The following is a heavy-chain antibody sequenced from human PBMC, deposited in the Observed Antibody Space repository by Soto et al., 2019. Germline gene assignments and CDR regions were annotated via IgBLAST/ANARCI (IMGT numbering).Heavy chain of an antibody. V-gene: IGHV3-33*06. CDR3: AKDRSISLDGMDV. J-gene: IGHJ6*02. Sequence: PVGSLRLSCAASWFTFSMYGMHWVRQAPGKGLEWVAVIWYDGSDKYYADSVKGRFTVSRDNSKNTLYLQLKSLRAEDTAVYYCAKDRSISLDGMDVWGQGTTVTVSS. D-gene: IGHD6-13*01. CDR2: IWYDGSDK. CDR1: WFTFSMYG.